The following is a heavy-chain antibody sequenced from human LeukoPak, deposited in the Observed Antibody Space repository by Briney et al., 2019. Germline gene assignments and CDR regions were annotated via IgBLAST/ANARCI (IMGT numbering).Heavy chain of an antibody. J-gene: IGHJ4*02. CDR3: ARATIVVVPPDY. V-gene: IGHV3-30*04. CDR1: GFTFSSYA. D-gene: IGHD2-2*01. Sequence: AGGSLRLSCAASGFTFSSYAMHWVRQAPGKGLEWVAVISYDGSNKYYADSVKGRFTISRDNSKNTLYPQMNSLRAEDTAVYFCARATIVVVPPDYWGQGTLVTVSS. CDR2: ISYDGSNK.